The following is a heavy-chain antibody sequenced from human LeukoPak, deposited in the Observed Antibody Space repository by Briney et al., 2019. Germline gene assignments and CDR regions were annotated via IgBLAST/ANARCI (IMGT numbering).Heavy chain of an antibody. V-gene: IGHV3-9*01. J-gene: IGHJ4*02. Sequence: GRSLRLSCAASGFTFDDYAMHWVRHAPGKGLEWVSGISWNSSSIGYADSVKGRFTISRDNAKNSLYLQMNSLRAEDTALYYCAKDRSPVGATKDYFDYWGQGTLVTVSS. CDR1: GFTFDDYA. CDR3: AKDRSPVGATKDYFDY. D-gene: IGHD1-26*01. CDR2: ISWNSSSI.